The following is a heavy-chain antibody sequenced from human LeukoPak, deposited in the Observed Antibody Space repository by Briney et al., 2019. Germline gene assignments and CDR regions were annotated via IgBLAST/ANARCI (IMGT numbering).Heavy chain of an antibody. CDR2: ISAYNGNT. CDR3: ARDLSFWAVTQGSGY. Sequence: ASVRVSCKASGFTFSNYAISWVRQAPGQGPEWMGWISAYNGNTNYAQKFQGRVTLTTDTSTSTAYMELMSLRSDDTAVYYCARDLSFWAVTQGSGYWGQGTLVTVSS. D-gene: IGHD6-25*01. V-gene: IGHV1-18*01. J-gene: IGHJ4*02. CDR1: GFTFSNYA.